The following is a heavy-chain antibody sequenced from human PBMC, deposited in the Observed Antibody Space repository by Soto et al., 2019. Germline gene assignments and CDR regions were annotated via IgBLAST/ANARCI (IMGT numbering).Heavy chain of an antibody. J-gene: IGHJ6*02. Sequence: PSETLSLTCTVSGGSISSGGYYWSWIRQHPGKGLEWIGYIYYSGSTYYNPSLKSRVTISVDTSKNQFSLKLSSVTAADTAVYYRARGTGTYAFWSGYYIYSGMEVWGPGTMVTVS. V-gene: IGHV4-31*03. CDR3: ARGTGTYAFWSGYYIYSGMEV. CDR2: IYYSGST. D-gene: IGHD3-3*01. CDR1: GGSISSGGYY.